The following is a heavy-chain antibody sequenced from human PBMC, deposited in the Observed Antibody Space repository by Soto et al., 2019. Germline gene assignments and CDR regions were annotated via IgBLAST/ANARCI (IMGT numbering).Heavy chain of an antibody. D-gene: IGHD2-2*01. CDR1: GYTFTSYD. J-gene: IGHJ5*02. Sequence: ASVKVSCKASGYTFTSYDINWVRQATGQGLEWMGWMNPNSGNTGYAQKFQGRVTMTRNTSISTAYMELSSLRSEDTAVYYCAGGRRLRVPAAIWFDPGGQGPLVTV. V-gene: IGHV1-8*01. CDR3: AGGRRLRVPAAIWFDP. CDR2: MNPNSGNT.